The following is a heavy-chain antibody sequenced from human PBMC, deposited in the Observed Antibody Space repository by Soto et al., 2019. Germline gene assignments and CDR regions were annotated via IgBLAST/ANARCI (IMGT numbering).Heavy chain of an antibody. V-gene: IGHV3-30*18. CDR2: ISYGGSSK. CDR1: GFTFISYG. CDR3: AKGMSYSNSPFDY. D-gene: IGHD4-4*01. Sequence: PGGSLRLSCAASGFTFISYGMHWVRQAPGKGLEWVASISYGGSSKYYADSVKGRFSISRDNSKNTLYLQMNSLRAEDTAVYYCAKGMSYSNSPFDYWGQGTLVTVSS. J-gene: IGHJ4*02.